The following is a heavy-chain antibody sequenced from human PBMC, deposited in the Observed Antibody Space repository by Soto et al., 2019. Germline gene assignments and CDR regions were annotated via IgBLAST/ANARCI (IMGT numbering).Heavy chain of an antibody. CDR3: ARDGLYCGGDCYHYWYFDL. CDR1: GYTFSNYA. CDR2: INAGNGNT. D-gene: IGHD2-21*02. J-gene: IGHJ2*01. Sequence: QVQLVQSGAEERKPGASVKVSCKASGYTFSNYAMHWVRQAPGQRLEWMGWINAGNGNTKYSQKVQDRVSISRDTSASTAYMELPSLRSEETAVYYCARDGLYCGGDCYHYWYFDLWGRGTLVTVSS. V-gene: IGHV1-3*05.